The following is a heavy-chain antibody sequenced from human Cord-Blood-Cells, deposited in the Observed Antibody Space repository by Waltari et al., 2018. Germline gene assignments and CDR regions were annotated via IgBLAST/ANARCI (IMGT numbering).Heavy chain of an antibody. CDR3: ARSTRFGGSGSYYNAFDI. V-gene: IGHV1-69*11. Sequence: QVQLVQSGAEVKKPGSSVKVSCKASGGTFSSYAISWVRQAPGQGLEWMGGFSPTLGKANYAQKFQGRVTITADESTSTAYRGLSSLRSEDTAVYYCARSTRFGGSGSYYNAFDIWGQGTMVTVSS. CDR1: GGTFSSYA. J-gene: IGHJ3*02. CDR2: FSPTLGKA. D-gene: IGHD3-10*01.